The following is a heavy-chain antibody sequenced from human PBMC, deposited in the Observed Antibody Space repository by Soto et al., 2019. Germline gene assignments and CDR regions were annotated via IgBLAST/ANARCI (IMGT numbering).Heavy chain of an antibody. V-gene: IGHV4-31*01. Sequence: QVQLQESGPGLVKPSQTLSLTCTVSGGSISSGGYYWSWIRQHPGKGLEWIGYIYYSGSTYYNPSLKSLVTISVDSSKNQFSLKLSSVTASDTAVYYCICGDREYFQHCGQGTLVTVSS. CDR3: ICGDREYFQH. J-gene: IGHJ1*01. D-gene: IGHD4-17*01. CDR2: IYYSGST. CDR1: GGSISSGGYY.